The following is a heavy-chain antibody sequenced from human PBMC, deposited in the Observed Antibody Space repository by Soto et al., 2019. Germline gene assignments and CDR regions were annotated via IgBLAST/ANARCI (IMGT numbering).Heavy chain of an antibody. Sequence: QVQLQESGPGLVKASQTLSLTCTVSGGSISSGGYYWSWIRQHPGKGLEWIGYINNSGSTYYNPSLKRRVTISADTSKTQFSLKLSSVTAADTAVYSCARDPAPWGQGTLVTVSS. J-gene: IGHJ5*02. CDR3: ARDPAP. V-gene: IGHV4-31*03. CDR1: GGSISSGGYY. CDR2: INNSGST.